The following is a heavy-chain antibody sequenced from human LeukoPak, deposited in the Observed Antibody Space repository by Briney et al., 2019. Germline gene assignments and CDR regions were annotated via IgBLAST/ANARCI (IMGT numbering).Heavy chain of an antibody. CDR1: GGTFSSYA. V-gene: IGHV1-69*01. CDR3: ARGNHDYGDPFDY. J-gene: IGHJ4*02. D-gene: IGHD4-17*01. CDR2: IIPIFGTA. Sequence: SVKVSCKASGGTFSSYAISWVRQAPGQGLEWMGGIIPIFGTANYAQKFQGRVTMTADESTSTAYMELGSLRSEDTAVYYCARGNHDYGDPFDYWGQGTLVTVSS.